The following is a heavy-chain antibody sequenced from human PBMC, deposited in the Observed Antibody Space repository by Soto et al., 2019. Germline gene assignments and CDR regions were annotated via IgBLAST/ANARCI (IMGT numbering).Heavy chain of an antibody. V-gene: IGHV4-4*07. CDR3: ARDRNYYDSSGYYYEIDY. CDR1: GGSISSYY. J-gene: IGHJ4*02. Sequence: QVQLQESGPGLVKPSETLSLTCTVSGGSISSYYWSWIRQPAGKGLEWIGRIYTSGSTNYNPSLKSRVTMSVDTSKNQFSLKLSSVTAADTAVYYCARDRNYYDSSGYYYEIDYWGQGTLVTVSS. D-gene: IGHD3-22*01. CDR2: IYTSGST.